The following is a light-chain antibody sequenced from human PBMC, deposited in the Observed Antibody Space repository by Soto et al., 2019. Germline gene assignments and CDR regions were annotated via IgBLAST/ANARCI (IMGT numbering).Light chain of an antibody. CDR1: QDISRY. V-gene: IGKV1-33*01. CDR2: GAA. CDR3: QQYQALPYT. J-gene: IGKJ2*01. Sequence: DIQVTQSPSSLSASVGDRVTITCQASQDISRYLDWDQQKPGQAPKVLIYGAANLIRGVSSRFSGSGSGTHFPFSIPSLQPEDFATNYCQQYQALPYTFGQGTTLDI.